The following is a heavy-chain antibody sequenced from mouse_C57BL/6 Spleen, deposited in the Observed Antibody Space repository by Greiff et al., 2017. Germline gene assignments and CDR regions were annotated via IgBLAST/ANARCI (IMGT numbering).Heavy chain of an antibody. CDR1: GYTFTDYY. V-gene: IGHV1-26*01. J-gene: IGHJ4*01. CDR2: INPNNGGT. Sequence: EVQLQQSGPELVKPGASVKISCKASGYTFTDYYMNWVKQSHGKSLEWIGDINPNNGGTSYNQKFKGKATLTVDKSSSTAYMELRSLTSEDSAVYYCARGDGRMMDYWGQGTSVTVSS. CDR3: ARGDGRMMDY. D-gene: IGHD2-3*01.